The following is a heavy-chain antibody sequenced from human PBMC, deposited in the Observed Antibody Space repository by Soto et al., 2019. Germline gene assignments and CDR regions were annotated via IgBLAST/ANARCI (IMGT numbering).Heavy chain of an antibody. CDR2: IIPIFGTA. D-gene: IGHD3-10*01. Sequence: QVQLVQSGAEVKKPGSSVKVSCKASGGTFSSYAISWVRQAPGQGLEWMGGIIPIFGTANYAQKFQGRVTITADESTSTAYMELISLRSEDTAVYYCARETTFEKWDGSGRPYYYGMDVWGQGTTVTVSS. CDR3: ARETTFEKWDGSGRPYYYGMDV. CDR1: GGTFSSYA. J-gene: IGHJ6*02. V-gene: IGHV1-69*01.